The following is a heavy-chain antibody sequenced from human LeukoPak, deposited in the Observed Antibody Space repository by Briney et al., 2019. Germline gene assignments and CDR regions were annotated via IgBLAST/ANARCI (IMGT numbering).Heavy chain of an antibody. CDR3: ARGAGYSYSWTFDY. Sequence: PGGSLRLSCAASGFTVTSNYMSWVRQAPGQGLEWVSVIYSGGSTYYADSVKGRFTISRDNSKNTVYLHMNSLRAEDTAVYYGARGAGYSYSWTFDYWGQGTLVTVSS. J-gene: IGHJ4*02. CDR2: IYSGGST. CDR1: GFTVTSNY. V-gene: IGHV3-66*01. D-gene: IGHD6-13*01.